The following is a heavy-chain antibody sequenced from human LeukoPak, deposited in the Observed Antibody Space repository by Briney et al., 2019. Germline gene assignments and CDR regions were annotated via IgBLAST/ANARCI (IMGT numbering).Heavy chain of an antibody. J-gene: IGHJ6*03. D-gene: IGHD2-2*01. CDR2: IYYSGST. V-gene: IGHV4-59*01. Sequence: TPSETLSLTCTVSGGSISSYYWSWIRQPPGKGLEWIGYIYYSGSTNYNPSLKSRVTISVDTSKNQFSLKLSSVTAADTAVYYCARVPGRYCSSTSCYPKNYYYMDVWGKGTTVTISS. CDR1: GGSISSYY. CDR3: ARVPGRYCSSTSCYPKNYYYMDV.